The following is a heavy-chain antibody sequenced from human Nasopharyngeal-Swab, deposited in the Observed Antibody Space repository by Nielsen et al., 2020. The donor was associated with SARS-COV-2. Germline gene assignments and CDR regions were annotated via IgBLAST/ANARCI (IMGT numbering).Heavy chain of an antibody. CDR1: GYTFTSYG. CDR3: TTVAGSYGRFDY. Sequence: ASVKVSCKASGYTFTSYGISWVRQAPGKGLEWVGGFDPEDGETIYAQKFQGRVTMTEDTSTDTAYMELSSLTSEDKAVYYCTTVAGSYGRFDYWGQGTLVTVSS. J-gene: IGHJ4*02. D-gene: IGHD1-26*01. V-gene: IGHV1-24*01. CDR2: FDPEDGET.